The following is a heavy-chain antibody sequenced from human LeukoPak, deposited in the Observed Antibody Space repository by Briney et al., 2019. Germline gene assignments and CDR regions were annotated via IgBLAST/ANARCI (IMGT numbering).Heavy chain of an antibody. J-gene: IGHJ4*02. CDR2: MNPNSGNT. Sequence: ASVKVSCKASGYTFTSYDLNWVRQATGQGLEWMGWMNPNSGNTGYAQKLQGRVTMTTDTSTSTAYMELRSLRSDDTAVYYCARGRTYYDFWSGYPSDYWGQGTLVTVSS. V-gene: IGHV1-8*02. CDR3: ARGRTYYDFWSGYPSDY. CDR1: GYTFTSYD. D-gene: IGHD3-3*01.